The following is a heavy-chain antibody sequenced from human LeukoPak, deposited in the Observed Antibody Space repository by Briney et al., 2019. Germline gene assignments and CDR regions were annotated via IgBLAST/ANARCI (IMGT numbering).Heavy chain of an antibody. CDR2: IWYDGSNK. CDR3: ARVSGSYVFDY. D-gene: IGHD1-26*01. Sequence: GGSLRLSCAASGFTFSNYGMHWVRQAPGKGLEWVAVIWYDGSNKYYADSVKGRFTISRDNSKNMLYLQMNSLRAEDTAVYYCARVSGSYVFDYWGQGTLVTVSS. V-gene: IGHV3-33*01. J-gene: IGHJ4*02. CDR1: GFTFSNYG.